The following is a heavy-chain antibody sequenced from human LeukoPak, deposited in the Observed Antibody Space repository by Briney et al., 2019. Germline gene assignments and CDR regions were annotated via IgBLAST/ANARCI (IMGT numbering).Heavy chain of an antibody. CDR3: ARDLAWGGY. Sequence: PGGSLRLSCAASGFTFSSYAMSWVRQAPGKGLEWVSAISGSGGSTYYADSVKGRFTISRDNAKNSLYLQMNSLRAEDTAVYYCARDLAWGGYWGQGTLVTVSS. V-gene: IGHV3-23*01. CDR2: ISGSGGST. D-gene: IGHD7-27*01. CDR1: GFTFSSYA. J-gene: IGHJ4*02.